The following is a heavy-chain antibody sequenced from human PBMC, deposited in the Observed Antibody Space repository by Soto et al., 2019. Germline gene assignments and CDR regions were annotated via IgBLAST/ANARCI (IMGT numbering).Heavy chain of an antibody. J-gene: IGHJ4*02. CDR3: ARDGIAAAFDY. CDR2: IWYDGSNK. D-gene: IGHD6-13*01. Sequence: GGSLRLSCAASGFTFSSYGMHWVRQAPGKGLEWVAVIWYDGSNKYYADSVKGRFTISRDNSKNTLYLQMNSLRAEDTAVYYCARDGIAAAFDYWGQGTLVTVSS. CDR1: GFTFSSYG. V-gene: IGHV3-33*01.